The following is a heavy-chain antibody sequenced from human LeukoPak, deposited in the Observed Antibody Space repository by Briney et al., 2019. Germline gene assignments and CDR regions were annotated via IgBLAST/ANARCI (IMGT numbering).Heavy chain of an antibody. V-gene: IGHV4-38-2*02. Sequence: SETLSLTCTVSGYSISSGYYWGWIRQPPGKGLEWIANIYHSGNTYYNPSLKSRVIVSLAMSQNQFSLRLTSVTAADTAVYYCARDTGQYAPGTPGFTRFDPWGQGALVTVSS. J-gene: IGHJ5*02. D-gene: IGHD3-10*01. CDR3: ARDTGQYAPGTPGFTRFDP. CDR2: IYHSGNT. CDR1: GYSISSGYY.